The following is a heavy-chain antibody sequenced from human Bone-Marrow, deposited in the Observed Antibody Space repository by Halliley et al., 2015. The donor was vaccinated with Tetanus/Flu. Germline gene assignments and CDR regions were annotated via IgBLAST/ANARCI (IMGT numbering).Heavy chain of an antibody. CDR3: VKCGSPESPDCRVHGLDV. CDR2: SDCGFP. V-gene: IGHV3-23*01. Sequence: SDCGFPYYADSVKGRFTNSRDNSKNTLYLQMSRLRAEDTAIYSCVKCGSPESPDCRVHGLDVWGQGTTVTVSS. D-gene: IGHD2-21*02. J-gene: IGHJ6*02.